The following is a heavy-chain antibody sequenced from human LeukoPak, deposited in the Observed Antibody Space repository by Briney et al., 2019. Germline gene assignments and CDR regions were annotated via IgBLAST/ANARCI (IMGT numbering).Heavy chain of an antibody. CDR3: AKGGPQFFDY. CDR2: INADEDRA. CDR1: GFTFSDYW. J-gene: IGHJ4*02. V-gene: IGHV3-74*01. D-gene: IGHD5-24*01. Sequence: GGSLRLSCAASGFTFSDYWMHWVRQAPGKGLVWVSHINADEDRAAYADSVKGRFTISRDSSKSTLYLQMNSLRAEDTAVYFCAKGGPQFFDYWGQGSLVTVSS.